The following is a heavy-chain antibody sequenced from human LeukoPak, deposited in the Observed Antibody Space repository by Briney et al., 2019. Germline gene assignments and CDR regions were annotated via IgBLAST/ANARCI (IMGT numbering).Heavy chain of an antibody. CDR3: ARLRSHYFDY. CDR1: GNSFTSYW. J-gene: IGHJ4*02. CDR2: IYPGDSDT. V-gene: IGHV5-51*01. Sequence: GEPLQISFQGSGNSFTSYWIGWVRPMPGKGLEWMGIIYPGDSDTRYSPSFQGQVTISADKSISTAYLQWSSLKASDTAMYYCARLRSHYFDYWGQGTLVTVSS.